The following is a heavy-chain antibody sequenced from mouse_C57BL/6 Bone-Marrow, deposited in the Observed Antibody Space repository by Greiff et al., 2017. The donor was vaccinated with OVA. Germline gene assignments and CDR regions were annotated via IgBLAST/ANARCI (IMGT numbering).Heavy chain of an antibody. CDR3: AIIYYDYVRDY. CDR2: INPYNGGT. Sequence: VQLQQSGPVLVKPGASVKMSCKASGYTFTDYYMNWVKQSHGKSLEWIGVINPYNGGTSYNQKFKGKATLTVDKSSSTAYMELNSLTSEDSAVYYCAIIYYDYVRDYWGQGTTLTVSS. CDR1: GYTFTDYY. V-gene: IGHV1-19*01. J-gene: IGHJ2*01. D-gene: IGHD2-4*01.